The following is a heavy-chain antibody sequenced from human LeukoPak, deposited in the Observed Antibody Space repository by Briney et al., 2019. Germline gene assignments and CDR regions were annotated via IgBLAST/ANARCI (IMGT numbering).Heavy chain of an antibody. J-gene: IGHJ4*02. CDR3: ARDVAVAGTAYFDY. Sequence: PSQTLSLTCTVSGGSISSGGYYWSWIRQHPGKGLEWIGYIYYSGSTYYNPSLKSRVTISVDTSKNQFSLKLSPVTAADTAVYYCARDVAVAGTAYFDYWGQGTLVTVSS. D-gene: IGHD6-19*01. CDR1: GGSISSGGYY. CDR2: IYYSGST. V-gene: IGHV4-31*03.